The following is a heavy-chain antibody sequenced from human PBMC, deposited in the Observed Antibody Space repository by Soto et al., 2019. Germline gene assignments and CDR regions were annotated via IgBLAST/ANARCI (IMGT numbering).Heavy chain of an antibody. CDR3: AKDFGGLYNWFDP. Sequence: QVQLVQSGAEVKKPGASVKVSCRASGYMFTSYDINWVRRAAGQGLEWLGRMNPNNGKTDYAQKFQGRLTMTRDTSISTVYMELSSLTSEDTAVYYCAKDFGGLYNWFDPWGQGTLVTVSS. D-gene: IGHD3-16*01. V-gene: IGHV1-8*01. CDR1: GYMFTSYD. CDR2: MNPNNGKT. J-gene: IGHJ5*02.